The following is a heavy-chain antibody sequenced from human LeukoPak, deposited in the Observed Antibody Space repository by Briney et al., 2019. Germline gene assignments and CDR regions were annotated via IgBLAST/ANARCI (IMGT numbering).Heavy chain of an antibody. Sequence: SETLSLTCTVSGGSISSYYWSWIRQPPGKGLEWIGYIYYSGCTNYNPSLKSRVTISSVTAADTAVYYCARLSGFHWFDPWGQGTLVTVSS. CDR1: GGSISSYY. CDR3: ARLSGFHWFDP. J-gene: IGHJ5*02. CDR2: IYYSGCT. D-gene: IGHD5-12*01. V-gene: IGHV4-59*01.